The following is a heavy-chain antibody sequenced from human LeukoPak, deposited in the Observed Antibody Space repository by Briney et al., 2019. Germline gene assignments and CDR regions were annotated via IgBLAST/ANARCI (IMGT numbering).Heavy chain of an antibody. Sequence: HAGGSLRLSCAPSGFSLINCDMHWVRQTPGKGREWVAFIHYDGSEKYYADSLKGRFTISRDNSKNTLYLQMNSLRGEDTAVYYCARNRVGFYYADAFDMWGQGTMVTVSS. CDR3: ARNRVGFYYADAFDM. CDR1: GFSLINCD. D-gene: IGHD5-24*01. J-gene: IGHJ3*02. V-gene: IGHV3-30*02. CDR2: IHYDGSEK.